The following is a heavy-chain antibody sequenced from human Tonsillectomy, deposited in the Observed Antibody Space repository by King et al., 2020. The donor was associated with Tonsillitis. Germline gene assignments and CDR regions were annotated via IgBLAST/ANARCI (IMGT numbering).Heavy chain of an antibody. Sequence: VQLVESGGGLVQPGGSLRLSCAASGFIFSNYDMHWVRHVTGKGLEWVSVIGTAGDTYYSGSVKGRFTISRENAKNSLYLQMNSLRAGDTAVYYCARGGIGVAGYFDYWGQGTLVTVSS. D-gene: IGHD6-19*01. CDR3: ARGGIGVAGYFDY. CDR2: IGTAGDT. CDR1: GFIFSNYD. V-gene: IGHV3-13*01. J-gene: IGHJ4*02.